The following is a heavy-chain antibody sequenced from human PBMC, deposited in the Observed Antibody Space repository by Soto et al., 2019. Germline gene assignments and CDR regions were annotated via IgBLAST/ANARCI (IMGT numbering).Heavy chain of an antibody. CDR3: ARDRGCSGGSCYSLVYYYYGMDV. CDR2: ISYDGSNK. Sequence: QVQLVESGGGVVQPGRSLRLSCAASGFTFSSYAMHWVRQAPGKGLEWVAVISYDGSNKYYADSVKGRFTISRDNSKNTLYLQMNSLRAEDTAVYYCARDRGCSGGSCYSLVYYYYGMDVWGQGTTVTVSS. J-gene: IGHJ6*02. V-gene: IGHV3-30-3*01. CDR1: GFTFSSYA. D-gene: IGHD2-15*01.